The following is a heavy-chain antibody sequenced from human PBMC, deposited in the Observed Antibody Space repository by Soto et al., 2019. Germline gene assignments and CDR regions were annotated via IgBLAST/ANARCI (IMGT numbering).Heavy chain of an antibody. J-gene: IGHJ4*02. CDR2: IKSKTDGGTT. CDR1: GFTFSNAW. V-gene: IGHV3-15*01. Sequence: GGSLRLSCAASGFTFSNAWMSWVRQAPGKGLEWVGRIKSKTDGGTTDYAAPVKGRFTISRDDSKNTLYLQMNSLKTETTAFYYCTAVISGYSGYDPFDYWGQGTLVTVSS. D-gene: IGHD5-12*01. CDR3: TAVISGYSGYDPFDY.